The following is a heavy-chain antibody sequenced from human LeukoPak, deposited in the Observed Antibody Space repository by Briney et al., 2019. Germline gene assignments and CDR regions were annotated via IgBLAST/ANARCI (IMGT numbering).Heavy chain of an antibody. CDR1: GFTFSSYG. CDR3: AKDADPSSFDY. CDR2: ISYDGSNK. Sequence: GGSLRLSCAASGFTFSSYGMHWVCQAPGKGLEWVAVISYDGSNKYYADSVKGRFTISRDNSKNTLYLQMNSLRAEDTAVYYCAKDADPSSFDYWGQGTLVTVSS. V-gene: IGHV3-30*18. J-gene: IGHJ4*02.